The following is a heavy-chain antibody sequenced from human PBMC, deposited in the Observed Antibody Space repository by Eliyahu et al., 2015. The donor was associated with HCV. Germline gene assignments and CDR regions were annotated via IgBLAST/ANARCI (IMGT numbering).Heavy chain of an antibody. D-gene: IGHD3-9*01. CDR3: AARQLRYFDWLRPNWFDP. CDR2: MNPNSGNT. Sequence: QVQLVQSGAEVKKPGASVKVSCKASGYTFTSYDINWVRQATGQGLEWMGWMNPNSGNTGYAQKFQGRVTMTRNTSISTAYMELSSLRSEDTAVYYCAARQLRYFDWLRPNWFDPWGQGTLVTVSS. J-gene: IGHJ5*02. CDR1: GYTFTSYD. V-gene: IGHV1-8*01.